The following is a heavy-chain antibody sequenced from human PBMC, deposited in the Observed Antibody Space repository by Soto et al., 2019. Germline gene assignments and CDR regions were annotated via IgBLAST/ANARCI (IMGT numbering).Heavy chain of an antibody. J-gene: IGHJ6*02. CDR1: GYSFTSYW. D-gene: IGHD2-8*01. CDR2: IDPSDSYT. CDR3: ARRKRHFVLMPKGYYYGMDV. Sequence: PGESLKISCKGSGYSFTSYWISWVRQMPGKGLEWMGRIDPSDSYTNYSPSFQGHVTISADKSISTAYLQWSSLKASDTAMYYCARRKRHFVLMPKGYYYGMDVWGQGTTVTVSS. V-gene: IGHV5-10-1*01.